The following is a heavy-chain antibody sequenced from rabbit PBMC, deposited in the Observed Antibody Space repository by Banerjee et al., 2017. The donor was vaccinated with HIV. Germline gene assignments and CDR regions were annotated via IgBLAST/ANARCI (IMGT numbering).Heavy chain of an antibody. CDR2: IDPVFGST. CDR3: ARHVNGMDL. J-gene: IGHJ6*01. Sequence: QEQLVESGGGLVQPGGSLKLSCKASGFDFSSYGVSWVRQAPGKGLEWIGYIDPVFGSTIYASWVNGRFTISSHNAQNTLYLQLNSLTAADTATYFCARHVNGMDLWGQGTLVTVS. V-gene: IGHV1S47*01. CDR1: GFDFSSYG.